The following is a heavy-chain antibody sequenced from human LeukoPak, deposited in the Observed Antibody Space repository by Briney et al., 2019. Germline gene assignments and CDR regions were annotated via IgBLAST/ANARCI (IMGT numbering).Heavy chain of an antibody. V-gene: IGHV3-33*08. CDR3: APYDLAG. Sequence: QAGGSLRLSCAASGFTFSSYSMNWVRQAPGKGLEWVAVIWYDGSNKYYADSVKGRFTISRDNSKNTLYLQMNSLRAEDTAVYYCAPYDLAGWGQGTLVTVSS. J-gene: IGHJ4*02. D-gene: IGHD6-19*01. CDR1: GFTFSSYS. CDR2: IWYDGSNK.